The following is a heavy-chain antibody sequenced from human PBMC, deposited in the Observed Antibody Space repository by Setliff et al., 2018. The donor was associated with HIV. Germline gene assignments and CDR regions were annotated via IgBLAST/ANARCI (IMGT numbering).Heavy chain of an antibody. CDR2: INWNGGST. J-gene: IGHJ4*02. CDR1: GFTFSGYG. Sequence: PGGSLRLSCAASGFTFSGYGMHLVRQAPGKGLEWVSGINWNGGSTGYADSVKGRFTISRDNAKKSLYLQMNSLRAEDTAVYYCAKGYFDWLRAGTLDYWGQGSLVTVSS. CDR3: AKGYFDWLRAGTLDY. D-gene: IGHD3-9*01. V-gene: IGHV3-20*04.